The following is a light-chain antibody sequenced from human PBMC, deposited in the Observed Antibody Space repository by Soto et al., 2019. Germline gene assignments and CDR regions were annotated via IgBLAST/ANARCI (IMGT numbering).Light chain of an antibody. CDR3: QEYRDWALS. CDR2: GAS. J-gene: IGKJ1*01. CDR1: QSVDSN. Sequence: EIVMTQSPATLSVSPGDGATLSCRASQSVDSNLAWYQQKPGQTPRLLIYGASTRPTGIPARFSGGGSGTEFTLSDIGLQSEDSPVYYFQEYRDWALSLGQGNRVDTK. V-gene: IGKV3D-15*01.